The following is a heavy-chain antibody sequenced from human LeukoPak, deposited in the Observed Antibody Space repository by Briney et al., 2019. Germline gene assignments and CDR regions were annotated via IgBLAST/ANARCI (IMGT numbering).Heavy chain of an antibody. V-gene: IGHV3-48*03. CDR2: ISSSGSTI. CDR3: ARDGGYSSGWYDY. J-gene: IGHJ4*02. CDR1: GFTFSSYE. D-gene: IGHD6-19*01. Sequence: GGSLRLSCAASGFTFSSYEMNWVRQAPGKGLEWVSYISSSGSTIYYADSVKGRFTISRDNAKNSLYLQMNSLRAEDTAVYYCARDGGYSSGWYDYWGQGTLVTVSS.